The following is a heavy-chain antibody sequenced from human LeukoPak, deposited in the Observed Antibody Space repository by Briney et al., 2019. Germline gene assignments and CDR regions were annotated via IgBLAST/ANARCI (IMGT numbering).Heavy chain of an antibody. CDR1: GYTFTGYY. V-gene: IGHV1-46*01. Sequence: GASVKVSCKASGYTFTGYYMHWVRQAPGQGLEWMGIINPSGGSTSYAQKFQGRVTMTRDMSTSTVYMELSSLRSEDTAVYYCARTGHTNYYDSSGYSDYWGQGTLVTVSS. CDR3: ARTGHTNYYDSSGYSDY. D-gene: IGHD3-22*01. J-gene: IGHJ4*02. CDR2: INPSGGST.